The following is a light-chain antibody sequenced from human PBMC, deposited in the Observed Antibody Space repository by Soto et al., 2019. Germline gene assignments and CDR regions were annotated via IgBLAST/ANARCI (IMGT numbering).Light chain of an antibody. Sequence: PGERATLSCRASQSVSNYLAWYQQKPGQAPRLLIFDASNRATGIPARFSGSGSATDFTLTISSLEPEDFAVYYCQHRSSWPVSFGQGTRLEIK. CDR3: QHRSSWPVS. CDR1: QSVSNY. V-gene: IGKV3-11*01. CDR2: DAS. J-gene: IGKJ5*01.